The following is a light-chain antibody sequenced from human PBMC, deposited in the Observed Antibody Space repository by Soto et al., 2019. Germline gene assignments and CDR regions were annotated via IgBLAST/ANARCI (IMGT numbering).Light chain of an antibody. CDR3: CSYTGATTAYV. CDR2: EDS. CDR1: RNDVGNYNL. V-gene: IGLV2-23*01. Sequence: QSALTQPASVSGSPGQSITVSCTGSRNDVGNYNLVSWYQQSPGKAPKLLIYEDSKRPSGVSNRFSGSKSGDTAFLTISGLQTEDEADYYCCSYTGATTAYVFGTGSKVTVL. J-gene: IGLJ1*01.